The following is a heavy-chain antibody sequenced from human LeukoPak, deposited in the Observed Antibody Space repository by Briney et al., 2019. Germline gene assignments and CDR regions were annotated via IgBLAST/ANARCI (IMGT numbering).Heavy chain of an antibody. V-gene: IGHV2-5*01. J-gene: IGHJ4*02. CDR1: GFSRSTSGVG. Sequence: SGPTLVNPTQTLTLTCTFSGFSRSTSGVGVGWIRQPPGKALEWLAVIYWNDDSRYSPSLKSKLTITKDTSKNQVVLTMTNMDPVDTATYYCAHSGDYYDSSAYYALDYWGQGTLVTVSS. CDR3: AHSGDYYDSSAYYALDY. CDR2: IYWNDDS. D-gene: IGHD3-22*01.